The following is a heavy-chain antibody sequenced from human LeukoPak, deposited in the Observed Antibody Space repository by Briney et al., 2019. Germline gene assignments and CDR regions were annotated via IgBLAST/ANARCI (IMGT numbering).Heavy chain of an antibody. Sequence: GGSLRLSCVASGVTLSNYAMSWARQAPGKGLEWVSGISSSGSGGNTYYADSVKGRFTISRDSSRNTLFLHMNTLRAEDTAIYYCAKVRIVGATPERRSTWFDPWGQGTLVTVSS. D-gene: IGHD1-26*01. J-gene: IGHJ5*02. CDR1: GVTLSNYA. V-gene: IGHV3-23*01. CDR3: AKVRIVGATPERRSTWFDP. CDR2: ISSSGSGGNT.